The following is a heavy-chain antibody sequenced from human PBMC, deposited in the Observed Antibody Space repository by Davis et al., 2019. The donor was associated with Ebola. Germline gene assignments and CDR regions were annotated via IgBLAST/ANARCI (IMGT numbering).Heavy chain of an antibody. CDR3: ARGRNRGYCSGGSCRDWFDP. V-gene: IGHV1-18*04. Sequence: ASVKVSCKASGYTFTSYGISWVRQAPGQGLEWMGWISAYNGNTNYAQKLQGRVTMTTDTSTSTAYMELRSLRSDDTAVYYCARGRNRGYCSGGSCRDWFDPWGQGTLVTVSS. J-gene: IGHJ5*02. D-gene: IGHD2-15*01. CDR1: GYTFTSYG. CDR2: ISAYNGNT.